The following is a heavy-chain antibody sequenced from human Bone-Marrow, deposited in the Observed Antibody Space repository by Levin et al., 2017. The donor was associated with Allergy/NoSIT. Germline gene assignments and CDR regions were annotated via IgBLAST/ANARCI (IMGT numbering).Heavy chain of an antibody. J-gene: IGHJ6*02. CDR3: AGGIRGIIQYYGMDV. CDR1: GGTFSSYR. V-gene: IGHV1-69*02. CDR2: IYPIVDMA. Sequence: PTASVKVSCKASGGTFSSYRFSWVRQAPGQGLEWMGRIYPIVDMATYAQNFQGRVTFTADISTSTAYMELTSLRSVDTAVYYCAGGIRGIIQYYGMDVWGQGTTVTVSS. D-gene: IGHD3-10*01.